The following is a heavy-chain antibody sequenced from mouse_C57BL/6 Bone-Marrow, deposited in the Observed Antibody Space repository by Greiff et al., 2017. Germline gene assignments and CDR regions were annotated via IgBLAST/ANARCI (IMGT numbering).Heavy chain of an antibody. J-gene: IGHJ1*03. CDR1: GYSITSGYY. Sequence: EVKLQESGPGLVKPSQSLSLTCSVTGYSITSGYYWNWIRQFPGNKLEWMGYISYDGSNNYNPSLKNRISITRDTSKNQFFLKLNSVTTEDTATYYCARVGFTTGEGYFDVWGTGTTVTVSS. D-gene: IGHD1-1*01. CDR2: ISYDGSN. V-gene: IGHV3-6*01. CDR3: ARVGFTTGEGYFDV.